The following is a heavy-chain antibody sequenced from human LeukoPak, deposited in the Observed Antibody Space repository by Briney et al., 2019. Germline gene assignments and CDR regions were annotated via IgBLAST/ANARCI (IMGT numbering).Heavy chain of an antibody. CDR3: ARGVRESSGYTGPDY. CDR2: INPNSGAT. D-gene: IGHD3-22*01. V-gene: IGHV1-2*02. Sequence: GASVKVSCKASGYTFMGYYMDWVRQAPGQGLEWMGWINPNSGATKYAQKFQGRATMTRDTSISTAYMELSSLTSDDTAVYYCARGVRESSGYTGPDYWGQGTLVTVSS. CDR1: GYTFMGYY. J-gene: IGHJ4*02.